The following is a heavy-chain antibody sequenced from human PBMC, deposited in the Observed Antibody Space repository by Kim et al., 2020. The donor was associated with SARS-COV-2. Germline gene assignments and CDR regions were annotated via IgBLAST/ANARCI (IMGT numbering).Heavy chain of an antibody. Sequence: SVKVSCKASGGTFSSYAISWVRQAPGQGLEWMGGIIPIFGTANYAQKFQGRVTITADESTSTAYMELSSLRSEDTAVYYCARSMDTAMVHESYYYYYGMDVWGQGTTVTVSS. CDR1: GGTFSSYA. J-gene: IGHJ6*02. D-gene: IGHD5-18*01. CDR3: ARSMDTAMVHESYYYYYGMDV. V-gene: IGHV1-69*13. CDR2: IIPIFGTA.